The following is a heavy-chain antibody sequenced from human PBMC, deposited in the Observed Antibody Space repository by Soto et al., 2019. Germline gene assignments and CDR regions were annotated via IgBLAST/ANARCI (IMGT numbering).Heavy chain of an antibody. V-gene: IGHV3-23*01. CDR1: GFTFSRFA. Sequence: EVQLLESGGGLGQPGGSLRLSCAGSGFTFSRFAMSWVRQVPGKGLEWVSAISGSGQTTYYADSVKGRFTVSRDNSNSTRYLQMNSLRAEDTAVYYCARGFSKATVGVVDSWGQGALVTVSS. D-gene: IGHD5-12*01. CDR2: ISGSGQTT. J-gene: IGHJ4*02. CDR3: ARGFSKATVGVVDS.